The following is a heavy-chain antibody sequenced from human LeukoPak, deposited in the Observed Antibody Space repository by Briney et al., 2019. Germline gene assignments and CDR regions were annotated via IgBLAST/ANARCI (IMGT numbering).Heavy chain of an antibody. V-gene: IGHV1-69*06. D-gene: IGHD6-19*01. CDR2: IIPIFGTA. Sequence: ASVKVSCKASGGTFSSYAISWVRQAPGQGLEWMGGIIPIFGTANYAQKFQGRVTITADKSTSTAYMELSSLRSEDTAVYYCATGPGAVAGTYYYYYYMDVWGKGTTVTISS. CDR1: GGTFSSYA. CDR3: ATGPGAVAGTYYYYYYMDV. J-gene: IGHJ6*03.